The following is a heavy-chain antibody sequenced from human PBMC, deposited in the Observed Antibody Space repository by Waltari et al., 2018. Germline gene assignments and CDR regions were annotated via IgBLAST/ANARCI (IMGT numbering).Heavy chain of an antibody. CDR1: GGTFSSYA. V-gene: IGHV1-69*01. CDR3: ARDRRITIFGVVIGGWD. D-gene: IGHD3-3*01. Sequence: QVQLVQSGAEVKKPGSSVKVSCKASGGTFSSYAISWVRPAPGQGLEWMGGIIPIFGTANYAQKFQGRVTITADESTSTAYMELSSLRSEDTAVYYCARDRRITIFGVVIGGWDWGQGTLVTVSS. CDR2: IIPIFGTA. J-gene: IGHJ4*02.